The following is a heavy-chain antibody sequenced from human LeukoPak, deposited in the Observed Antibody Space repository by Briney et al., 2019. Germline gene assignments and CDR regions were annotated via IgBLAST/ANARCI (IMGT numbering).Heavy chain of an antibody. CDR3: ARVIGDIAVSGTSWFDP. Sequence: SETLSLTCTVSGGSVSSHYWGWIRQAPGKGLEWVGYIHSSGSTNYNPSLKSRVTISVDTSKNQFSLKLTSVTAADTAVYYCARVIGDIAVSGTSWFDPWGQGTLVTVSS. CDR2: IHSSGST. J-gene: IGHJ5*02. V-gene: IGHV4-59*02. D-gene: IGHD6-19*01. CDR1: GGSVSSHY.